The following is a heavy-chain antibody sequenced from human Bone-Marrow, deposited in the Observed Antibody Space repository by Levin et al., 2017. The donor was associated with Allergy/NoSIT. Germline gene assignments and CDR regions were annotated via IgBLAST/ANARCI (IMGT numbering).Heavy chain of an antibody. J-gene: IGHJ6*04. CDR2: THYMSKWQN. Sequence: SQTLSLTCAISGDSVSSTSAVWNWIRQSPSRGLEWLGRTHYMSKWQNEYAEFVKSRVTIKPDTSKNQFSLQLNSVTPEDTAVYYCAREAVGTTYKMDVWGKGTTVTVSS. CDR1: GDSVSSTSAV. CDR3: AREAVGTTYKMDV. V-gene: IGHV6-1*01. D-gene: IGHD1-7*01.